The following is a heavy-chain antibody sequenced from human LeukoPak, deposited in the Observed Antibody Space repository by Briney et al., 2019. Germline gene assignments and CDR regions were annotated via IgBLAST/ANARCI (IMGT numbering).Heavy chain of an antibody. J-gene: IGHJ4*02. D-gene: IGHD5-24*01. Sequence: SETLSLTCAVSGGSISSSNWWSWVRQPPGKGLEWIGEIYHSGSTNYNPSLKSRVTISVDKSKNQFSLKLSSVTAADTAVYYCARGRGSGDGYSAHFDYWGQGTLVTVSS. V-gene: IGHV4-4*02. CDR2: IYHSGST. CDR1: GGSISSSNW. CDR3: ARGRGSGDGYSAHFDY.